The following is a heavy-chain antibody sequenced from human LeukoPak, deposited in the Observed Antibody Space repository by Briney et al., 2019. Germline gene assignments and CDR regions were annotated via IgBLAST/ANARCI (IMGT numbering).Heavy chain of an antibody. CDR1: GFTFSSYG. CDR3: AKDKPEWYNWKNWFDP. V-gene: IGHV3-30*02. D-gene: IGHD1-20*01. Sequence: GGSLRLSCAASGFTFSSYGMHWVRQAPGKGLEWVAFIRYDGSNKYYADSVKGRFTISRDNSKNTLYLQMNSLGAEDTAVYYCAKDKPEWYNWKNWFDPWGQGTLVTVSS. CDR2: IRYDGSNK. J-gene: IGHJ5*02.